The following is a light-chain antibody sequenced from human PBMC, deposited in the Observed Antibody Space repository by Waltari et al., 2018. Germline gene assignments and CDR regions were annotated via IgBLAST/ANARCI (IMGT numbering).Light chain of an antibody. Sequence: EIVMTQSPATLSVSPGERVSLSCRASQTVRTNLAWYQQKPGQSPRLLIYGASTRAPGVPAKFSGSGSGTEFTLVISSLQSEDLAVYYCQRYNIWPPLTFGGGTKLEIK. J-gene: IGKJ4*01. V-gene: IGKV3-15*01. CDR1: QTVRTN. CDR3: QRYNIWPPLT. CDR2: GAS.